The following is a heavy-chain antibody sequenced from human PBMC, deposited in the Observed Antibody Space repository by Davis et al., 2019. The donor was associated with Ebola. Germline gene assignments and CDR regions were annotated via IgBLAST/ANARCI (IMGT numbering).Heavy chain of an antibody. D-gene: IGHD1-1*01. CDR2: IIYDGSGT. J-gene: IGHJ3*01. CDR1: GFTFSRYG. Sequence: GESLKISCAASGFTFSRYGMHWVRQAPGKGLEWVAVIIYDGSGTYYAESVKGRFTISRDNSKNTLYLQMNSLRVEDTAVYYWARDRSWNDAFDLWGQGTMVTVSS. CDR3: ARDRSWNDAFDL. V-gene: IGHV3-30*03.